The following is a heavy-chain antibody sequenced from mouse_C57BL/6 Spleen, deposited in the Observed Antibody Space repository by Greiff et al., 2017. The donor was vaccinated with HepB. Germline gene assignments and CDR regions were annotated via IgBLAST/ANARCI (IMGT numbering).Heavy chain of an antibody. CDR1: GYTFTSYW. V-gene: IGHV1-53*01. J-gene: IGHJ4*01. Sequence: VQLQQPGTELVKPGASVKLSCKASGYTFTSYWMHWVKQRPGQGLEWIGNINPSNGGTNYNEKFKSKATLTVDKSSSTAYMQLSSLTSEDSAVYYCARFLITTVVATRMDYWGQGTSVTVSS. D-gene: IGHD1-1*01. CDR3: ARFLITTVVATRMDY. CDR2: INPSNGGT.